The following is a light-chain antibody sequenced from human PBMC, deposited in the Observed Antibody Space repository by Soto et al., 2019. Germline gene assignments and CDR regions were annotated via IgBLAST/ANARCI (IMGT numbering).Light chain of an antibody. CDR1: SSDVGGYNY. Sequence: QSVLTQPASLSGSPGQSITISCTGTSSDVGGYNYVSWYQQHPGKAPKLMIYDVSNRPSGVSNRFSGSKSAITASLTISALQAEDEADYYCSSYRASSTTHYVFGTGTKLTVL. CDR3: SSYRASSTTHYV. CDR2: DVS. V-gene: IGLV2-14*03. J-gene: IGLJ1*01.